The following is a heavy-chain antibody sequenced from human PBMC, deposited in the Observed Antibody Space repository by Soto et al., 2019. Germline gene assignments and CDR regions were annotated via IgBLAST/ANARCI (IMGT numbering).Heavy chain of an antibody. J-gene: IGHJ3*02. D-gene: IGHD3-16*01. V-gene: IGHV4-30-2*01. Sequence: QLQLQESGSGLVKPSQTLSLTCAVSGGSISSGGYSWSWIRQPPGKGLEWIGYIYHSGSTYYNPSVKSRVTISVDRSKNQFSLKLSSVTAADTAVYYCGRDWGLAAFDIWGRGTMVTVSS. CDR1: GGSISSGGYS. CDR3: GRDWGLAAFDI. CDR2: IYHSGST.